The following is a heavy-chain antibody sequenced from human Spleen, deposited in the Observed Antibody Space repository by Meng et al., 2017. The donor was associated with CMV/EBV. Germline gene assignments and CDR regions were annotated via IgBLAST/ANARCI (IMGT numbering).Heavy chain of an antibody. J-gene: IGHJ6*02. CDR3: ARGVVPAESDYYGMDV. D-gene: IGHD3-10*01. Sequence: GGSLRLSCRPSGFTFGDYGMTWVRQAPGMGLEWLSFIRSRTYGGTTEYAASVKGRFTISRDDSKSIAYLQMNSLKIEDTAVYYCARGVVPAESDYYGMDVWGQGTTVTVSS. V-gene: IGHV3-49*04. CDR2: IRSRTYGGTT. CDR1: GFTFGDYG.